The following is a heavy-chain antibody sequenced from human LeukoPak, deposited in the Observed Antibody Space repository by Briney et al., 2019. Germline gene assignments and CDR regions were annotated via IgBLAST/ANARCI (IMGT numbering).Heavy chain of an antibody. Sequence: GGSLRLSCAASGFTFSSYAMSWVRQAPGKGLEWVSAISGGGGSTYYADSVKGRFTISRDNSKNTLYLEMNSLRAEDAAVYFCARSPAFYDGAVVKYYFDYWGQGTLVTVSS. V-gene: IGHV3-23*01. J-gene: IGHJ4*02. CDR1: GFTFSSYA. CDR3: ARSPAFYDGAVVKYYFDY. CDR2: ISGGGGST. D-gene: IGHD6-19*01.